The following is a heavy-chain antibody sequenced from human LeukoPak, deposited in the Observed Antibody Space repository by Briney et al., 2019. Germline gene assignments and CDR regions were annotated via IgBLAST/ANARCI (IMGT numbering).Heavy chain of an antibody. CDR1: GYSLTSYW. V-gene: IGHV5-51*01. J-gene: IGHJ4*02. CDR3: ARRASMWNYNFDY. CDR2: IYPGDSDI. Sequence: RGESLKISCKGSGYSLTSYWIGWVRQMPGKGLEWMGIIYPGDSDIRYSPSFQGQVTISADKSISTAYLQWSSLKASDTAMYYCARRASMWNYNFDYWGQGTLVTVSS. D-gene: IGHD1-7*01.